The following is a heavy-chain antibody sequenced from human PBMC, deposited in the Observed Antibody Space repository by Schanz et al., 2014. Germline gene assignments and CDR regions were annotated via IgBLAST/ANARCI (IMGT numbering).Heavy chain of an antibody. CDR1: GFTVSSNY. Sequence: EVQLVESGGGLVQPGTSLRLSCAVSGFTVSSNYMSWVRQAPGKGLEWVSTVYMSAASTRYADSVKGRFIISRDSSKNTLFLQMNSLRPEDTALYFCARDEGRDGYNLAFDVWGQGTLVTVSS. CDR3: ARDEGRDGYNLAFDV. V-gene: IGHV3-53*01. D-gene: IGHD5-12*01. J-gene: IGHJ3*01. CDR2: VYMSAAST.